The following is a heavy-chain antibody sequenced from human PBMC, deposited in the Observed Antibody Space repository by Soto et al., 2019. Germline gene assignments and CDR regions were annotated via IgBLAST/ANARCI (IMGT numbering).Heavy chain of an antibody. D-gene: IGHD2-21*01. V-gene: IGHV3-11*06. CDR2: ISPKSTFR. Sequence: LRLSCATSGFPFNDYYMTWIRQAPGKGLEWLSHISPKSTFRNYADSVKGRFTISRDNTESSLFLQMNSLGVDDTAVYSCVRGGGGGLFEHWGQGVLVTVSS. CDR3: VRGGGGGLFEH. CDR1: GFPFNDYY. J-gene: IGHJ4*02.